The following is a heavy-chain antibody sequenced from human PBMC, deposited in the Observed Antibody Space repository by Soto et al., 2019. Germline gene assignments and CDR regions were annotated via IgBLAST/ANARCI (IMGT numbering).Heavy chain of an antibody. D-gene: IGHD2-15*01. CDR1: AYNFPNYW. Sequence: PGESLKISCKGSAYNFPNYWIAWVRQMPGKGLEWMGKIDPSDSDSFYSPSFQGHVTISADKSMSTAYLQWSSLKASDTAVYYCTRLHLRLSLLHYYGMGVWGPGTKV. V-gene: IGHV5-10-1*01. J-gene: IGHJ6*02. CDR2: IDPSDSDS. CDR3: TRLHLRLSLLHYYGMGV.